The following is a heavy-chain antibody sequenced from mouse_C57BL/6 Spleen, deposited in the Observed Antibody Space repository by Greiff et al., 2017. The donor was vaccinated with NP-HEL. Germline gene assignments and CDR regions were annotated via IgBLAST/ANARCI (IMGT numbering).Heavy chain of an antibody. CDR1: GFTFSSYA. CDR3: TRDNYYGSSFAWFAY. J-gene: IGHJ3*01. V-gene: IGHV5-9-1*02. Sequence: EVQGVESGEGLVKPGGSLKLSCAASGFTFSSYAMSWVRQTPEKRLEWVAYISSGGDYIYYADTVKGRFTISRDNARNTLYLQMSSLKSEDTAMYYCTRDNYYGSSFAWFAYWGQGTLVTVSA. CDR2: ISSGGDYI. D-gene: IGHD1-1*01.